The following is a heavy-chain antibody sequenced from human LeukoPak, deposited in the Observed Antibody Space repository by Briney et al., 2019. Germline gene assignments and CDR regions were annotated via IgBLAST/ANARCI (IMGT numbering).Heavy chain of an antibody. Sequence: GASVNVSCKASGYTFTSYAMHWVRQAPGQRLEWMGWINAGNGNTKYSQKFQGRVTITRDTSASTAYMELSSLRSEDTAVYYCASAGWDRVRGVTTEYFQHWGQGTLVTVSS. CDR3: ASAGWDRVRGVTTEYFQH. CDR2: INAGNGNT. D-gene: IGHD3-10*01. CDR1: GYTFTSYA. V-gene: IGHV1-3*01. J-gene: IGHJ1*01.